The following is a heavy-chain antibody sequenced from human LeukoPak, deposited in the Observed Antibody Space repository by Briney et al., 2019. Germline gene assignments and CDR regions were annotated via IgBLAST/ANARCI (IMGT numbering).Heavy chain of an antibody. J-gene: IGHJ5*02. D-gene: IGHD3-9*01. CDR3: ARPSDILTGYYDP. Sequence: SETLSLTCTVSGGSISSSSYYWGWIRQPPGKGLEWIGSIYYSGSTYYNPSLKSRVTISVDTSKNQFSLKLSSVTAADTAVYYCARPSDILTGYYDPWGQGTLSPSPQ. V-gene: IGHV4-39*01. CDR2: IYYSGST. CDR1: GGSISSSSYY.